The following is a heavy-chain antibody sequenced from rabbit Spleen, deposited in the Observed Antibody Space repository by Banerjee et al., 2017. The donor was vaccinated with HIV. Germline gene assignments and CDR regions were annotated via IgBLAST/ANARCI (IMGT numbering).Heavy chain of an antibody. CDR2: IDFVFGST. Sequence: QEQLEESGGGLVQPGGSLKLSCKASGFDFSNYGVSWVRQAPGKGLEWIGYIDFVFGSTYYASWVNGRFTISRENAQNTVFLQMTSLTAADTATYFCARDGAGGSYFALWGQGTLVTVS. J-gene: IGHJ3*01. CDR1: GFDFSNYG. V-gene: IGHV1S47*01. CDR3: ARDGAGGSYFAL. D-gene: IGHD8-1*01.